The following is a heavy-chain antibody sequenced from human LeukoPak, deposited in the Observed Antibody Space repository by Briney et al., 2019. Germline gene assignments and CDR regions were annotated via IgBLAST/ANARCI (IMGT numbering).Heavy chain of an antibody. J-gene: IGHJ3*02. V-gene: IGHV4-4*02. CDR3: ARHEEWELLGGDAFDI. Sequence: SETLSLTCTASGGSISSSHWWTWVRQPPGKGLEWIGEIHHSGSTKDSPSLRSRVTISLDKSKNQFSLNLTSVTAADTAVYYCARHEEWELLGGDAFDIWGQGTMVTVSS. CDR2: IHHSGST. CDR1: GGSISSSHW. D-gene: IGHD1-26*01.